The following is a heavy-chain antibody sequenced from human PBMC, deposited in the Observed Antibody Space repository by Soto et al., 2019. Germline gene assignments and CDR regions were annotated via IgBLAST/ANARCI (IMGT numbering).Heavy chain of an antibody. CDR2: IIPILGIA. CDR3: ARDAPPSIAAASDY. J-gene: IGHJ4*02. Sequence: QVQLVQSGAEVKKPGSSVKVSCKASGGTFSSYTISWVRQAPGQGLEWMGRIIPILGIANYAQKFQGRVTIPAAKSTGTAYMELSSLRSEATAVYYCARDAPPSIAAASDYWGQGTLVTVSS. CDR1: GGTFSSYT. V-gene: IGHV1-69*08. D-gene: IGHD6-6*01.